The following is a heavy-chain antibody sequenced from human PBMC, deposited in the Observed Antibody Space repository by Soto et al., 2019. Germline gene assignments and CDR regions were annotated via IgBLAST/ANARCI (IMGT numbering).Heavy chain of an antibody. J-gene: IGHJ4*02. Sequence: EVRLLESGGGLVQPGGSLRLSCAASGFTFSSYAMSWVRQAPGKGLEWVSVISGSGGTTKYADSVIGRFTISRDNSKNTLYLQMNSLRAEDAAVYYCAKARYTDSWYQFDYWGQGTLVTVSS. CDR3: AKARYTDSWYQFDY. CDR2: ISGSGGTT. D-gene: IGHD2-2*02. CDR1: GFTFSSYA. V-gene: IGHV3-23*01.